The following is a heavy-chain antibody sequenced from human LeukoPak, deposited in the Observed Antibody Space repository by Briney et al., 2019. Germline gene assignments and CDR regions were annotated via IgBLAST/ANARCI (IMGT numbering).Heavy chain of an antibody. CDR1: GSRFTSYW. J-gene: IGHJ4*02. CDR2: IYPGDSDT. V-gene: IGHV5-51*01. D-gene: IGHD2-2*01. Sequence: GASLKISCKGSGSRFTSYWIGWVRQMPGKGLEWMGIIYPGDSDTRYSPSFQAQVTISADKSISTAYLQWSSLKASDTAMYYCATLYCSTVTCSFDNWGQGTLVTVSS. CDR3: ATLYCSTVTCSFDN.